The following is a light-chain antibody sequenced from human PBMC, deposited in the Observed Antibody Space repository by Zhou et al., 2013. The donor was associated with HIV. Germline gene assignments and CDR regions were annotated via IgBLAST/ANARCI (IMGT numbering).Light chain of an antibody. V-gene: IGKV3D-20*02. J-gene: IGKJ4*01. Sequence: EIVLTQSPGTLSLSPGERATLSCRASQSISSSYLAWYQHKPGQAPRLLISGASSRATGIPDRFSGSGSGTDFTLTISRLEPEDFAVYYCQQRSDWPLTFGGGTNVEIK. CDR2: GAS. CDR1: QSISSSY. CDR3: QQRSDWPLT.